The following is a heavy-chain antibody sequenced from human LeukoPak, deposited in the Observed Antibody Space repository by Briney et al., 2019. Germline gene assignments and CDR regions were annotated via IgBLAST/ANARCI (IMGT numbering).Heavy chain of an antibody. Sequence: GGSLRLSCAASGFTFSSYWMSWVRQAPGKGLEWVANLKQDGSEKYYVDSVKGRFTISRDNAKNSLYLQMNSLRAEDTAVYYCARDGTYYDYVWGSYRPIDYWGQGTLVTVSS. D-gene: IGHD3-16*02. J-gene: IGHJ4*02. CDR2: LKQDGSEK. V-gene: IGHV3-7*01. CDR3: ARDGTYYDYVWGSYRPIDY. CDR1: GFTFSSYW.